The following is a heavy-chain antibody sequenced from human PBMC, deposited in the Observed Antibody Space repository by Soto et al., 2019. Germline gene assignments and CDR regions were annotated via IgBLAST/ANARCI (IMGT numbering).Heavy chain of an antibody. CDR2: IRSKANSYAT. CDR3: TRHVFLGGFHYGMDV. V-gene: IGHV3-73*02. Sequence: EVQLVESGGGLVQPGGSLKLSCAASGFTFSGSAMHWVRQASGKGLEWVGRIRSKANSYATAYAASVKGRFTISRDDSKNTAYLQMNSLKTEDTAAYYCTRHVFLGGFHYGMDVWGQGTTVTVSS. J-gene: IGHJ6*02. CDR1: GFTFSGSA. D-gene: IGHD2-8*01.